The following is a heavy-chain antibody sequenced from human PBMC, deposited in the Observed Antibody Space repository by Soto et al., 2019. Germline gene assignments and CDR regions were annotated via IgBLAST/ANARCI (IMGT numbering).Heavy chain of an antibody. CDR1: GASISSGDYY. J-gene: IGHJ5*02. D-gene: IGHD3-10*01. CDR3: ATGVRFFGPVSRFWLDP. CDR2: VYYSGIT. V-gene: IGHV4-30-4*01. Sequence: QVRLQESGPGLVKPSQTLSLKCTVSGASISSGDYYWSWVRQPPGKGLEWSGCVYYSGITYFNPSLKSRVAISLETSKNQLFLTLSSLTAADTAVYFCATGVRFFGPVSRFWLDPWGQGTLVTVSS.